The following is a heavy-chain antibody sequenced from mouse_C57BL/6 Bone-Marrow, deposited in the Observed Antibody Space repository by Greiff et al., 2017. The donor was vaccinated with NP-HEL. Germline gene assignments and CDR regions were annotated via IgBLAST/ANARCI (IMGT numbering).Heavy chain of an antibody. J-gene: IGHJ4*01. V-gene: IGHV1-4*01. CDR3: ARSPTGRDYAMDY. Sequence: QVQLQQSGAELARPGASVKMSCKASGYTFTSYTMHWVKQRPGQGLEWIGYINPSSGYTKYNQKFKDKATLTADKSSSTAYMQLSSLTSEDSAVYYCARSPTGRDYAMDYWGQGTSVTVSS. CDR1: GYTFTSYT. D-gene: IGHD4-1*01. CDR2: INPSSGYT.